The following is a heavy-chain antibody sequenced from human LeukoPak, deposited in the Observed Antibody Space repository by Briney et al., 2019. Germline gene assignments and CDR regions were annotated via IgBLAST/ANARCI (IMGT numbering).Heavy chain of an antibody. D-gene: IGHD6-13*01. V-gene: IGHV1-24*01. CDR3: ARRGSIAAAGYFDY. J-gene: IGHJ4*02. Sequence: ASVKVSCKVSGYTLTELSMHWVRQAPGKGLEWMGGFDPEDGETIYAQKFQGRVTMTRDTSTSTVYMELSSLRSEDTAVYYCARRGSIAAAGYFDYWGQGTLVTVSS. CDR2: FDPEDGET. CDR1: GYTLTELS.